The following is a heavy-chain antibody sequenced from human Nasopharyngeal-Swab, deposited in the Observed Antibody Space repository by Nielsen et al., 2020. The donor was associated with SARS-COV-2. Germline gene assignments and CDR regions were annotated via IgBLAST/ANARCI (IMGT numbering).Heavy chain of an antibody. J-gene: IGHJ5*02. CDR3: ATGPQQWLPNWFDP. CDR1: GYTLTELS. V-gene: IGHV1-24*01. D-gene: IGHD6-19*01. CDR2: FDPEDGET. Sequence: ASVKVSCKVSGYTLTELSMHWVRQAPGKGLEWMGGFDPEDGETIYAQKFQGRVTMTEDTSTDTAYMELSSLRSEDTAVYYCATGPQQWLPNWFDPWGQGTLVTVSS.